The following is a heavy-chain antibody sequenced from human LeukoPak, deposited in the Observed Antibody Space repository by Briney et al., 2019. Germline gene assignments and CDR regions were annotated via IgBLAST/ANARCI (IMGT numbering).Heavy chain of an antibody. CDR1: GGSISSYY. J-gene: IGHJ4*02. CDR2: IYYSGST. CDR3: ARAIRSYYFDY. Sequence: SETLSLTCTVSGGSISSYYWSWIRQPPGKGLEWIGYIYYSGSTNYNPSLKSRVTISVDTSKNQFSLKLSSVTVADTAVYYCARAIRSYYFDYWGQGTLVTVSS. V-gene: IGHV4-59*01. D-gene: IGHD4-17*01.